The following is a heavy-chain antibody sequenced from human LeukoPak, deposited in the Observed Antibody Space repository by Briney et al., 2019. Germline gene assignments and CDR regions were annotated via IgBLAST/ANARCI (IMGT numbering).Heavy chain of an antibody. CDR1: GYTFTGYY. V-gene: IGHV1-2*02. J-gene: IGHJ6*02. Sequence: ASVKVSSKASGYTFTGYYMHWVRQAPGQGLERMGRINPNSGGTSYAQKFQGRVTTTRDTSISTAYMELSRLRSDDTAVYYCARDAGYCSSTSCYPYYYGMDVWGQGTTVTVSS. CDR3: ARDAGYCSSTSCYPYYYGMDV. CDR2: INPNSGGT. D-gene: IGHD2-2*03.